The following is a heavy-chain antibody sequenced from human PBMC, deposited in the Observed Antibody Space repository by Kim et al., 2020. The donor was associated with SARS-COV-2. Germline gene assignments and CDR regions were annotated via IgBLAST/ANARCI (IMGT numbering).Heavy chain of an antibody. CDR3: ARETGGSYYDYFDY. V-gene: IGHV3-30*07. J-gene: IGHJ4*02. D-gene: IGHD1-26*01. Sequence: ADSVKGRFTISRDNSKNTLYLQMNSLRAEDTAVYYCARETGGSYYDYFDYWGQGTLVTVSS.